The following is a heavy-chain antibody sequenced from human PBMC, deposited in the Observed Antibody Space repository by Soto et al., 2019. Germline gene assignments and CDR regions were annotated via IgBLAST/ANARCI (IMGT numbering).Heavy chain of an antibody. D-gene: IGHD1-7*01. Sequence: EVQLLESGGGLVQPGGSLRLSCAASGFTFSSYAMSWVRRAPGKGLEWVSAISGSGGSTYYADSVKGRFTISRDNSKNTLYLQMNSLRAEDTAVYYCAKDPEHNWNYADNWFDPWGQGTLVTVSS. CDR3: AKDPEHNWNYADNWFDP. CDR1: GFTFSSYA. V-gene: IGHV3-23*01. CDR2: ISGSGGST. J-gene: IGHJ5*02.